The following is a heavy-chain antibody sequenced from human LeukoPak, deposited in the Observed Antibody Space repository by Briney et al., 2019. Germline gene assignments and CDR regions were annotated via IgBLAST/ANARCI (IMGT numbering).Heavy chain of an antibody. CDR1: GFTVSTNY. J-gene: IGHJ3*02. CDR3: ARVRDHSGNADAFDI. Sequence: PGGSLRLSCAASGFTVSTNYMSWVRQAPGKGLECVSIIYRGVSTYYADSVKGRFTISRDNSKNTLYLQMNTLRAEDTAVYYCARVRDHSGNADAFDIWGQGTMVTVSS. D-gene: IGHD4-23*01. CDR2: IYRGVST. V-gene: IGHV3-53*01.